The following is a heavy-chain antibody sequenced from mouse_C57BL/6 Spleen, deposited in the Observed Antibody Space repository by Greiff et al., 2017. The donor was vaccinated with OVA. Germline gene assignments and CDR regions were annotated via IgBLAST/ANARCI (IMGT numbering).Heavy chain of an antibody. D-gene: IGHD2-1*01. CDR2: IYPGDGDT. V-gene: IGHV1-80*01. Sequence: VKLQESGAELVKPGASVKISCKASGYAFSSYWMNWVKQRPGKGLEWIGQIYPGDGDTNYNGKFKGKATLTADKSSSTAYMQLSSLTSEDSAVYFCARYHYGNYWYFDVWGTGTTVTVSS. J-gene: IGHJ1*03. CDR1: GYAFSSYW. CDR3: ARYHYGNYWYFDV.